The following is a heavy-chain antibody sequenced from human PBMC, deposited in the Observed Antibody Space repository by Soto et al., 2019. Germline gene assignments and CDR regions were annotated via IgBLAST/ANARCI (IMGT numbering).Heavy chain of an antibody. V-gene: IGHV3-15*07. CDR3: TSGGTVTPGACFDY. CDR2: IKSKTDGGTT. CDR1: GFTFSNAW. Sequence: EVQLVESGGGLVKPGGSLRLSCAASGFTFSNAWMNWVRQAPGKGLEWVGRIKSKTDGGTTDYAAPVKGRFTISRDDSNNTLYLQMNSLKTENTAVYSFTSGGTVTPGACFDYWGQGTLVTVSS. D-gene: IGHD4-17*01. J-gene: IGHJ4*02.